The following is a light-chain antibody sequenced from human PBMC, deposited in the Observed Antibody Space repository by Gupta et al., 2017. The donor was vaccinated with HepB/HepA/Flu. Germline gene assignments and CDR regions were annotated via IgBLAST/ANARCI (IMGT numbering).Light chain of an antibody. Sequence: QSVLTQPPSASGTPGHRVTISCSGSSSNIGSNYVYWYQQLPGTAPNILLDRNKQRPSGVPDRFSGSKAGTSASLAISGLRSEDEAEDDCAAWDDSLRGPVFGGGTKLTVL. CDR1: SSNIGSNY. CDR2: RNK. CDR3: AAWDDSLRGPV. V-gene: IGLV1-47*01. J-gene: IGLJ2*01.